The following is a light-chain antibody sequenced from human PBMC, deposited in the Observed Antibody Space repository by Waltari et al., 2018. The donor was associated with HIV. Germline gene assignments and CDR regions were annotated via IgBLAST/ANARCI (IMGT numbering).Light chain of an antibody. J-gene: IGLJ3*02. Sequence: YVLTQPPSASVAPGRTATISCGGTRLATHRVHWYQQKTGQAPLLVIFYDSDRPPGIPERFSGSNSGSAATLTINRVEAGDEADYFCQVWDETRNHVVFGGGTKLIAL. CDR3: QVWDETRNHVV. V-gene: IGLV3-21*04. CDR2: YDS. CDR1: RLATHR.